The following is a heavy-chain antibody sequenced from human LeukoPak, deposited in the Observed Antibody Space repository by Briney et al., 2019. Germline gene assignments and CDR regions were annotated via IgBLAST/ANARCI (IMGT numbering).Heavy chain of an antibody. Sequence: PGGSLRLSCAASGFTFSSYSMNWVRQAPGKGLEWVANIKQDGSEKYYVDSVKARFTISRDNAKNSLFLQMNSLRAEDTAVYYCARDSDEMATIGYYYYYMDVWGKGTTVTVSS. CDR1: GFTFSSYS. CDR2: IKQDGSEK. J-gene: IGHJ6*03. D-gene: IGHD5-24*01. CDR3: ARDSDEMATIGYYYYYMDV. V-gene: IGHV3-7*01.